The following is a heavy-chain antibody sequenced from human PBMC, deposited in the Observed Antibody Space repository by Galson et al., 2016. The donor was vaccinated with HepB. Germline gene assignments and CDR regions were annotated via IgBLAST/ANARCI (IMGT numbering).Heavy chain of an antibody. Sequence: ETLSLTCTVSGGSISSYYWSWIRQAPGKGLEWLGYMYYSRSTYYNPSLKSLVTMSIDTSNNQFTLMLSSVTAADTAIYYCATDHITSAGGGDAFNIWGQGSMVTVSS. CDR2: MYYSRST. CDR1: GGSISSYY. J-gene: IGHJ3*02. V-gene: IGHV4-59*01. CDR3: ATDHITSAGGGDAFNI. D-gene: IGHD2-2*01.